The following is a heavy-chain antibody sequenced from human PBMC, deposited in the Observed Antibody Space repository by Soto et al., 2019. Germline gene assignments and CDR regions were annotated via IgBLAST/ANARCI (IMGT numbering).Heavy chain of an antibody. J-gene: IGHJ4*02. D-gene: IGHD1-1*01. Sequence: SETLSLTCTVSSGSISSGVYYWTWIRQSPGKGLEWIGYIYFSGSTYYNPSLKSRITISVATSKNQFSLKLSSVTAADTAVYYCARESNNSPLDYWGQG. CDR2: IYFSGST. CDR3: ARESNNSPLDY. CDR1: SGSISSGVYY. V-gene: IGHV4-30-4*01.